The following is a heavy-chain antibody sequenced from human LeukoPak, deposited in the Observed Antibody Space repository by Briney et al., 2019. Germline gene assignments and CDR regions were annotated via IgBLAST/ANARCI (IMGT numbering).Heavy chain of an antibody. CDR2: ISAYNGNT. Sequence: GASVKVSCKASGYTFTSYGISWVRQAPGQGLEWMGWISAYNGNTNYAQKLQGRVTMTTDTSTSTAYMELRSLRSDDTAVYYCASWGLRLGELSDHYFDYWGQGTLVTVSS. D-gene: IGHD3-16*02. V-gene: IGHV1-18*01. CDR1: GYTFTSYG. CDR3: ASWGLRLGELSDHYFDY. J-gene: IGHJ4*02.